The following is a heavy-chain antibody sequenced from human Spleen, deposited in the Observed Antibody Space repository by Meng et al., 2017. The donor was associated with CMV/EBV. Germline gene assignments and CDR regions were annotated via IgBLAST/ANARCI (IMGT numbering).Heavy chain of an antibody. Sequence: LVKVSCKASGFTFTSSAVQWVRQARGQRLEWIGWIVVGSGNTNYAQKFQERVTITRDMSTSTAYMELSSLRSEDTAVYYCARPGIVGVTAFNYWGQGTQVTVSS. J-gene: IGHJ4*02. CDR2: IVVGSGNT. CDR3: ARPGIVGVTAFNY. CDR1: GFTFTSSA. V-gene: IGHV1-58*01. D-gene: IGHD1-26*01.